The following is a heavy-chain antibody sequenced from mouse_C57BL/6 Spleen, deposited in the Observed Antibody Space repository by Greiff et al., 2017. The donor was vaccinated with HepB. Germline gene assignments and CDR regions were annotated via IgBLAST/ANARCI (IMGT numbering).Heavy chain of an antibody. CDR1: GFSLTSYG. CDR2: IWSGGST. D-gene: IGHD2-4*01. Sequence: QVQLKQSGPGLVQPSQSLSITCTVSGFSLTSYGVHWVRQSPGKGLEWLGVIWSGGSTDYNAAFISRLSISKDNSKSQVFFKMNSLQADETAIYYCARSYDYDRGYAMDYWGQGTSVTVST. V-gene: IGHV2-2*01. J-gene: IGHJ4*01. CDR3: ARSYDYDRGYAMDY.